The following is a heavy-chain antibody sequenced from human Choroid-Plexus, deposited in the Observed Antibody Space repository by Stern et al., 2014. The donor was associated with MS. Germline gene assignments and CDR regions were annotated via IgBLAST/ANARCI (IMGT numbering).Heavy chain of an antibody. V-gene: IGHV3-72*01. CDR3: VRVSGSSGSDF. J-gene: IGHJ4*02. Sequence: VQLVESGGGLVQPGGSLRLSCVASGFTLSDHYMDWVRQAPGKGLEWVARIRNKANSYTTQYAASVKGRFVISRDDSKNSLYLQMNSLKSEDTAVYYCVRVSGSSGSDFWGQGTLVSVSS. CDR2: IRNKANSYTT. CDR1: GFTLSDHY. D-gene: IGHD6-19*01.